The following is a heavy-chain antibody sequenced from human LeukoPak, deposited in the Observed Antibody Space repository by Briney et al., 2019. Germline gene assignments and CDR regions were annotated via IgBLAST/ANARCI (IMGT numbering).Heavy chain of an antibody. V-gene: IGHV3-23*01. CDR2: ISGSGGRT. CDR3: ANEGRTYYDFWSGYFTPSGCFDY. J-gene: IGHJ4*02. Sequence: PGGSLRLSCAASGFTFSSYAMSWVRQAPGKGLEWVSAISGSGGRTYYADSVKGRFTISRDNSKNTLYLQMNSLRAEDTAVYYCANEGRTYYDFWSGYFTPSGCFDYWGQGTLVTVSS. D-gene: IGHD3-3*01. CDR1: GFTFSSYA.